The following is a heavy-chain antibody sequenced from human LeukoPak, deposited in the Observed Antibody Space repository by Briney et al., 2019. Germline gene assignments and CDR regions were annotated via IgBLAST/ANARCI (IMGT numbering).Heavy chain of an antibody. CDR1: GFTFSNYA. J-gene: IGHJ4*02. CDR3: AKEQVTRLFGFDY. CDR2: ISTGRGGT. D-gene: IGHD4-11*01. Sequence: GGSLRLSCEASGFTFSNYAMSWVRQTPGKGLEWVSGISTGRGGTFYANSVKGRFTISRDNSKNTLYLQMNSLRAEDTAIYCCAKEQVTRLFGFDYWGQGVLVTVSS. V-gene: IGHV3-23*01.